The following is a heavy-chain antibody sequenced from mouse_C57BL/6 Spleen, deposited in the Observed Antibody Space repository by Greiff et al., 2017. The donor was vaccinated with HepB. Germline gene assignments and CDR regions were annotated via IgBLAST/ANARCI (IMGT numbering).Heavy chain of an antibody. D-gene: IGHD1-1*01. CDR2: INPGSGGT. CDR1: GYAFTNYL. CDR3: ARDYGSPMDY. V-gene: IGHV1-54*01. J-gene: IGHJ4*01. Sequence: QVQLQQSGAELVRPGTSVKVSCKASGYAFTNYLIEWVKQRPGQGLEWIGVINPGSGGTNYNEKFKGKATLTADKSSSTAYMQLSSLTSEDSAVYFCARDYGSPMDYWGQGTSVTVSS.